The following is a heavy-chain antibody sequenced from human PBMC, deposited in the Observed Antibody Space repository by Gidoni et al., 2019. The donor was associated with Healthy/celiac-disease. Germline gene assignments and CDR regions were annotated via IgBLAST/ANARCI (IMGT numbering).Heavy chain of an antibody. J-gene: IGHJ4*02. Sequence: EVQLLESGGGLVQPGGSLRLSCAASGFTFSSYAMSWVRQAPGKGLEWVSAISGSGGSTYYADSVKGRFTISRDNSKNTLYLQMNSLRAEDTAVYYCAKDTATRGWPGEDFDYWGQGTLVTVSS. CDR1: GFTFSSYA. CDR3: AKDTATRGWPGEDFDY. CDR2: ISGSGGST. V-gene: IGHV3-23*01. D-gene: IGHD5-18*01.